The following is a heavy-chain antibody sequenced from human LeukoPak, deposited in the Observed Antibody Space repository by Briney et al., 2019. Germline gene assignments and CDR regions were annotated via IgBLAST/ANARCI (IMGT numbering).Heavy chain of an antibody. CDR2: IWYDGSNK. CDR1: GFTFSSYG. D-gene: IGHD3-9*01. V-gene: IGHV3-33*01. CDR3: ARGVTNYDILTGSQYYYYYGVDV. Sequence: PGGSLRLSCAASGFTFSSYGMHWVRQAPGKGLEWVAVIWYDGSNKYYADSVKGRFTISRDNSKNTLYLQMNSLRAEDTAVYYCARGVTNYDILTGSQYYYYYGVDVWGQGTTVTVSS. J-gene: IGHJ6*02.